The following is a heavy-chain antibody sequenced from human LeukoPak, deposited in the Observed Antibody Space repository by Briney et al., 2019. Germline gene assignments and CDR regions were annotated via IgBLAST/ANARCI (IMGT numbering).Heavy chain of an antibody. CDR1: GGSFSGKY. Sequence: AETLSPTSPVYGGSFSGKYWSWIRQLPGKGLEWIGEINHSVSTNYNPSLKSRVTISVDTSKNQFSLKLSSVTAADTAVYYCARGEVAGPLYYFDYWGQGTLVTVSS. CDR3: ARGEVAGPLYYFDY. D-gene: IGHD6-19*01. V-gene: IGHV4-34*01. CDR2: INHSVST. J-gene: IGHJ4*02.